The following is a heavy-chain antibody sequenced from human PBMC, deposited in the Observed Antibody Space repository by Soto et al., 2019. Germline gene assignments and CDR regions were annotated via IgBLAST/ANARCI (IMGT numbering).Heavy chain of an antibody. CDR1: GYTFTSYG. J-gene: IGHJ4*02. V-gene: IGHV1-18*01. CDR2: ISAYNGNT. Sequence: QVQLVQSGAEVKKPGASVKVSCKASGYTFTSYGISWVRQAPGQGLEWMGWISAYNGNTNYAQKLQGGVTMTTDTSTSTAYMELRSLRSDDTAVYYCGGCTEVRRVILYYFDYWGQGTLVTVSS. D-gene: IGHD3-10*01. CDR3: GGCTEVRRVILYYFDY.